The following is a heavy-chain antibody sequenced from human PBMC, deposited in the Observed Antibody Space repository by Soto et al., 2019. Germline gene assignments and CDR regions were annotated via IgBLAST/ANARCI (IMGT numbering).Heavy chain of an antibody. V-gene: IGHV3-66*01. J-gene: IGHJ6*04. D-gene: IGHD2-8*01. CDR3: TRDDVHFNGDRYYVVPMDV. Sequence: EVQLVESGGDLVQPGGSLRLSCAASGFSVSSKYMSWVRQAPGKGLEWVSLIQSGGTTYYAGSVEGRFTISSDYSENTLFLQMNSLRVEDTAVYYCTRDDVHFNGDRYYVVPMDVWGKGTTVTVSA. CDR2: IQSGGTT. CDR1: GFSVSSKY.